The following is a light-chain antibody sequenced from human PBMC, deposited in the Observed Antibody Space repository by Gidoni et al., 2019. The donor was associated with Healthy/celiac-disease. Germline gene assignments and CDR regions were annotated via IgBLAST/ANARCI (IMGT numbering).Light chain of an antibody. CDR3: QQYGSSPFT. Sequence: IVLTQSPGTLSLSPGERATLSCRASPSVSSSYLAWYQQKPGQAPRLLIYGASSRATGIPDRFSGSGSGTDFTLTISRLEPEDFAVYYCQQYGSSPFTFXPXTKVXIK. V-gene: IGKV3-20*01. CDR2: GAS. J-gene: IGKJ3*01. CDR1: PSVSSSY.